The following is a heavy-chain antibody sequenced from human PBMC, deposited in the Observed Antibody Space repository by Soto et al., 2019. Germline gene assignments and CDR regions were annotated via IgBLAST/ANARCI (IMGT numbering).Heavy chain of an antibody. D-gene: IGHD3-10*01. J-gene: IGHJ5*02. CDR1: GGTFSSYA. V-gene: IGHV1-69*13. CDR3: ARDWTGFPNWFDP. Sequence: ASVKVSCKASGGTFSSYAIRWVRQAPGQGLEWMGGIIPIFGTANYAQKFQGRVTITADESTSTAYMELSSLRSEDTAVYYCARDWTGFPNWFDPWGQGTLVTVSS. CDR2: IIPIFGTA.